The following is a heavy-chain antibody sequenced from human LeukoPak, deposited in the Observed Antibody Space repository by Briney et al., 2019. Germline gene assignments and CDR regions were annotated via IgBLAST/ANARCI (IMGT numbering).Heavy chain of an antibody. J-gene: IGHJ4*02. V-gene: IGHV3-23*01. CDR1: GFTFSSYT. CDR3: AKDGGLWVSAHWGDS. Sequence: GGSLRLSCAASGFTFSSYTMSWVRQAPGKGPEWVSTITTSDGNTYYADSVKGRFTVSRDNSKNTLFLQMNSLRAEDTAVYYCAKDGGLWVSAHWGDSWGRGTLVTVSS. D-gene: IGHD7-27*01. CDR2: ITTSDGNT.